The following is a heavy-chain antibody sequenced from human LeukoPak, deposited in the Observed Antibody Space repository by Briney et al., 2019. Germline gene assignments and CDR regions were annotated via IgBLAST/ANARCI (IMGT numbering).Heavy chain of an antibody. D-gene: IGHD3-10*01. Sequence: GASVKVSCKASGYTFTSYAMNWVRQAPGQGLEWMGWMKPNSGNTGYAQRFQGRVTMTRNTSINTAYMELSSLRSEDTAVYYCARFSYGSGSYLPDYWGQGTLVTVSS. CDR3: ARFSYGSGSYLPDY. CDR1: GYTFTSYA. J-gene: IGHJ4*02. V-gene: IGHV1-8*02. CDR2: MKPNSGNT.